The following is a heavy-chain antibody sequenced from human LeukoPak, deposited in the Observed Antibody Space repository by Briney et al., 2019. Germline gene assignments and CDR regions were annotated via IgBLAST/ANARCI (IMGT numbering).Heavy chain of an antibody. V-gene: IGHV3-66*01. D-gene: IGHD1/OR15-1a*01. CDR3: ARVGDWNTRIDY. CDR1: EFSVGSNY. J-gene: IGHJ4*02. CDR2: IYSGGST. Sequence: NPGGSLRLSCAASEFSVGSNYMTWVRQAPGKGLEWVSLIYSGGSTYYADSVKGRFTISRDNSKNTLYLQMNSLRAEDTAVYYCARVGDWNTRIDYWGQGTLVTVSS.